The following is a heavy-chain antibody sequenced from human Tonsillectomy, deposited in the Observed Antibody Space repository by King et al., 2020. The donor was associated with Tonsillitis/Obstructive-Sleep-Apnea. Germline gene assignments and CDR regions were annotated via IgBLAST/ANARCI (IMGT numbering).Heavy chain of an antibody. V-gene: IGHV3-73*01. CDR2: IRSKANSYAT. Sequence: VQLVESGGGLVQPGGSLKLSCAASGFTFSGSAMHWVRQASGKGLEWVGRIRSKANSYATAYAASVKGRFTISRDDSKNTAYLQMNSLKTEDTAVYYCTTTGIAVAGTYAFDIWGKGTMVTVSS. CDR3: TTTGIAVAGTYAFDI. D-gene: IGHD6-19*01. J-gene: IGHJ3*02. CDR1: GFTFSGSA.